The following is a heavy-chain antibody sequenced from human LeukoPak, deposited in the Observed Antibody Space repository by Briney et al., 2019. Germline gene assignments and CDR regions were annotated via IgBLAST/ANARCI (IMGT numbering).Heavy chain of an antibody. CDR3: ASSSELLRLGY. V-gene: IGHV4-59*01. Sequence: PSETLSLTCTVSGGSISSYCWSWIRQPPGKGLEWIGYIYYSGSTNYNPSLKSRVTISVDTSKNQFSLKLSSATAADTAVYYCASSSELLRLGYWGQGTLVTVSS. CDR1: GGSISSYC. J-gene: IGHJ4*02. CDR2: IYYSGST. D-gene: IGHD3-16*01.